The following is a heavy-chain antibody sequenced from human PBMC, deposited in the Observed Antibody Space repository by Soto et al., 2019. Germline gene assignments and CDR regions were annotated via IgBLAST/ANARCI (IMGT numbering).Heavy chain of an antibody. V-gene: IGHV4-34*01. J-gene: IGHJ4*02. CDR1: GGSFSCYY. D-gene: IGHD1-26*01. CDR3: AKEGSGSFHPIDY. CDR2: INHSGST. Sequence: PSETLSLTCAVYGGSFSCYYWSWIRQPPGKGLEWIGEINHSGSTNYNPSLKSRVTISRDNSKNTLYVQMNSLRADDTAVYYCAKEGSGSFHPIDYWGQGTLVTVSS.